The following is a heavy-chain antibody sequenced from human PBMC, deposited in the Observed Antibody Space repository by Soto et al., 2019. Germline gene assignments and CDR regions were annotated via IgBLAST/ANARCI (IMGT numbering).Heavy chain of an antibody. V-gene: IGHV3-23*01. CDR1: GFTFSSYA. D-gene: IGHD6-19*01. Sequence: LILSCAASGFTFSSYAMSWVRQAPGKGLEWVSAISGSGGSTYYADSVKGRFTISRDNSKNTLYLQMNSLRAEDTAVYYCAKNTLATGIAVAGTDYWGQGTLVTVSS. J-gene: IGHJ4*02. CDR3: AKNTLATGIAVAGTDY. CDR2: ISGSGGST.